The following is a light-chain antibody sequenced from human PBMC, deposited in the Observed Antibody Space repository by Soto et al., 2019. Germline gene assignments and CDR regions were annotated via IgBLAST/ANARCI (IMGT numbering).Light chain of an antibody. V-gene: IGKV1-5*03. CDR3: QQRNQWPPVT. CDR2: KAS. CDR1: QSISDW. J-gene: IGKJ4*01. Sequence: DIQMTQSPSTLSASVGDRVTITCRASQSISDWLAWYQHKPGKAPKVLIYKASNLESGVPSRFSGSRSGTEFTLTISSLEPEDFAVYYCQQRNQWPPVTFGGGTRVEIK.